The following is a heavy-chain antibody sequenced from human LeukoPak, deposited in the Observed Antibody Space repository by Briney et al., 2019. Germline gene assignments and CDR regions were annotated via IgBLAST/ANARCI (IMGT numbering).Heavy chain of an antibody. J-gene: IGHJ6*04. CDR2: IYYSGST. V-gene: IGHV4-31*03. CDR3: ARVSCNSASSKRYYYYGMDV. CDR1: GASISSGGYY. Sequence: SETLSLTCTVSGASISSGGYYWSWIRQHPGKGLEWIGYIYYSGSTYYNPSLKSRVTISVDTSKNQFSLKLSSVTAADTAVYYCARVSCNSASSKRYYYYGMDVWGKGTTVTVSS. D-gene: IGHD2-2*01.